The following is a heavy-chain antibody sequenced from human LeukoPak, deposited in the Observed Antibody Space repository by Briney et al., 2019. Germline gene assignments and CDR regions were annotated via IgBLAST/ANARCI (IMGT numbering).Heavy chain of an antibody. J-gene: IGHJ3*02. V-gene: IGHV3-48*03. CDR1: GFTFSTYE. CDR3: ARETLSANDAFDI. Sequence: GGSLRLSCAASGFTFSTYEMNWVRQAPGKGLEWVSYISSSGSFIYYADSLKGRFTISRDKAKNSLYLQMNSLRAEDTAVYYCARETLSANDAFDIWGQGTLVTGSS. CDR2: ISSSGSFI.